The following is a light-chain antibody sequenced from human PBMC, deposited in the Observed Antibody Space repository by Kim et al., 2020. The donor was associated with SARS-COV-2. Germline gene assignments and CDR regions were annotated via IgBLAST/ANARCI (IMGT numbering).Light chain of an antibody. J-gene: IGKJ4*01. CDR2: DVS. CDR3: QQYDNSLS. Sequence: LSPGERATLSCGDSQRLSSHYLAWYQQKPGRAPRLLIYDVSRRATGIPDRFSGSGSGTDFTLNISRLEPEDFAVYFCQQYDNSLSFGGGTKVDIK. CDR1: QRLSSHY. V-gene: IGKV3D-20*01.